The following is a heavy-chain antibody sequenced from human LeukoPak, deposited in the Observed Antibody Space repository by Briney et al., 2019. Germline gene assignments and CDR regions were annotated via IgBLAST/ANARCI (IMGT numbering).Heavy chain of an antibody. J-gene: IGHJ4*02. Sequence: SETLSLTCTVSGGSVSSDYWSWIRQPPGKGLEWIGCIYNSGSTNYNPSLKSRVTISVDTSKNQFSLKLSSVTAADTAVYYCARGGLVPPYNHYPDYWGQGTLVTVSS. CDR1: GGSVSSDY. CDR2: IYNSGST. V-gene: IGHV4-59*02. D-gene: IGHD1-14*01. CDR3: ARGGLVPPYNHYPDY.